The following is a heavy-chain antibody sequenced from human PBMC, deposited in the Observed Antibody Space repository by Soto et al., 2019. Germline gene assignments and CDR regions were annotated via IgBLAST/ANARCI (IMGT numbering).Heavy chain of an antibody. D-gene: IGHD6-13*01. CDR1: GGSFSGYY. Sequence: QVQLQQWGAGLLKPSETLSLTCAVYGGSFSGYYWSWIRQPPGKGLEWIGEINHSGSTNYNPSRKSRVTISVYTSKNQFSLKLSAVTAADTAVYYCARGVMDSSGWYLRTGPRRCEDYWGQGTLVTVSS. J-gene: IGHJ4*02. CDR2: INHSGST. CDR3: ARGVMDSSGWYLRTGPRRCEDY. V-gene: IGHV4-34*01.